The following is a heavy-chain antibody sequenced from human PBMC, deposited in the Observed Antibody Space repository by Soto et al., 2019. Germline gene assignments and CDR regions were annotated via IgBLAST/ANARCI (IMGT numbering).Heavy chain of an antibody. CDR1: GFTFSSYA. CDR3: ARVRGLNCTNGVCYTNYFDY. Sequence: SSVKVSCKASGFTFSSYAISWVRQPPAQGGEGMGGIIPIFGTANYAQKFQGRVTITADESTSTAYMELSSLRSEDTAVYYCARVRGLNCTNGVCYTNYFDYWGQGTLVTVSS. V-gene: IGHV1-69*13. CDR2: IIPIFGTA. J-gene: IGHJ4*02. D-gene: IGHD2-8*01.